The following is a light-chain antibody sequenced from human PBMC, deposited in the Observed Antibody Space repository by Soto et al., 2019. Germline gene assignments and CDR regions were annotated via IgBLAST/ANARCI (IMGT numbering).Light chain of an antibody. J-gene: IGKJ4*01. V-gene: IGKV3-11*01. CDR1: QSVSSY. CDR3: QQRSNWPLT. Sequence: EIVLTQSPATLSLSPGERATLSCRASQSVSSYLAWYQQKPGQAPRLLIYDASNRDTGFPARFSGSGSGTDFTLTISSLEPEDFAVYYCQQRSNWPLTFGGGTKVEIK. CDR2: DAS.